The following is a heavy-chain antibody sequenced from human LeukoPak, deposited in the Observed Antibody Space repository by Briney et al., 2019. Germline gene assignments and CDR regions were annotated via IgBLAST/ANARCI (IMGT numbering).Heavy chain of an antibody. CDR2: IIPIFGTA. CDR1: GGTFSSYD. V-gene: IGHV1-69*13. Sequence: SVKVSCKASGGTFSSYDISWVRQAPGQGLEWMGGIIPIFGTANYAQKFQGRVTITADESTSTAYMELSSLRSEDTAVYYCARDGYSSSIYYYYYGMDVWGQGTTVTVSS. CDR3: ARDGYSSSIYYYYYGMDV. J-gene: IGHJ6*02. D-gene: IGHD6-6*01.